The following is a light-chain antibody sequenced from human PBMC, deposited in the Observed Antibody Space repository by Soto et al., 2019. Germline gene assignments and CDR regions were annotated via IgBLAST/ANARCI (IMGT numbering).Light chain of an antibody. CDR2: DVT. J-gene: IGLJ2*01. CDR3: SSFEASNNLL. Sequence: QSALTQPRSVSGSPGQSVTISCTGTSNDVGGYDYVSWYQQYPGKAPTYILYDVTKRPSGVPDRFSGSKSGNTASLTISGLQADDEADYYCSSFEASNNLLFGGGTKVTVL. V-gene: IGLV2-11*01. CDR1: SNDVGGYDY.